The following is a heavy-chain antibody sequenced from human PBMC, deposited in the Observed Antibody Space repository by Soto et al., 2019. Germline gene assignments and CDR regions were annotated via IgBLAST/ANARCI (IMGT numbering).Heavy chain of an antibody. CDR2: VFYDGYT. D-gene: IGHD2-15*01. CDR1: GDSISGSLYF. CDR3: ARDVRSGGKINWFDP. V-gene: IGHV4-39*02. Sequence: SETLSLTCTACGDSISGSLYFWGWIRQPPGKRLEWIGSVFYDGYTLYTPSLRSRVTISVDTSKNQFSLKLTSVAVADTATYFCARDVRSGGKINWFDPWGQGTLVTVSS. J-gene: IGHJ5*02.